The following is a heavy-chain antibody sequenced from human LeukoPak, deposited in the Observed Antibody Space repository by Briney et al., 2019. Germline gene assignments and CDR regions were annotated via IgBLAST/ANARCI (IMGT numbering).Heavy chain of an antibody. CDR1: GFTFDDYG. CDR3: ARDLVSGSSTDDY. V-gene: IGHV3-20*04. CDR2: INWNGGST. Sequence: GGSLRLSCAASGFTFDDYGMSWVRQAPGKGLEWVTGINWNGGSTGYADSVKGRFTISRDNAKNFLYLQMNSLRAEDTALYYCARDLVSGSSTDDYWGQGTLVTVSS. J-gene: IGHJ4*01. D-gene: IGHD1-26*01.